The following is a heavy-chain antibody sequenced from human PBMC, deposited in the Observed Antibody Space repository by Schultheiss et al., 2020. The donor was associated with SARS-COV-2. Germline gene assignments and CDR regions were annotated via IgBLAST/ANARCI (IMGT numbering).Heavy chain of an antibody. CDR3: ASTGPRDHDYGDYGRYFQH. D-gene: IGHD4-17*01. CDR2: IYYSGST. J-gene: IGHJ1*01. CDR1: GGSISSGDYY. Sequence: SETLSLTCTVSGGSISSGDYYWSWIRQPPGKGLEWIGYIYYSGSTYYNPSLKSRVTISVDTSKNQFSLKLSSVTAADTAVYYCASTGPRDHDYGDYGRYFQHWGQGTLVTVSS. V-gene: IGHV4-30-4*01.